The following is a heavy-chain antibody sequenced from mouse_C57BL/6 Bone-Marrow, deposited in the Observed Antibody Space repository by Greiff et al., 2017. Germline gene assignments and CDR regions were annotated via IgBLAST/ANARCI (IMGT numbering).Heavy chain of an antibody. J-gene: IGHJ2*01. Sequence: QVQLQQSGAELARPGASVKLSCKASGYTFTSYGISWVKQRPGQGLEWIGEISPRSGNTYYNEKFKGKAILTADTYPRTAYMELRGLTSEDSAVYVCATEEGVITTVVTTGDLDYWGQGTTLTVSS. D-gene: IGHD1-1*01. CDR1: GYTFTSYG. CDR2: ISPRSGNT. CDR3: ATEEGVITTVVTTGDLDY. V-gene: IGHV1-81*01.